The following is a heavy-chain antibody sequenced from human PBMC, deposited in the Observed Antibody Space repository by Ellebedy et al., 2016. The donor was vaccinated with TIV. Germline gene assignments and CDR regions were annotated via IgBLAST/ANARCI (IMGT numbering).Heavy chain of an antibody. D-gene: IGHD3-22*01. CDR2: ISAHNGHT. CDR1: GYRFTSYG. CDR3: ARTSTFVVVVPNDY. V-gene: IGHV1-18*04. Sequence: AASVKVSCKASGYRFTSYGISWVRQAPGQGLEWMGWISAHNGHTNYAQNLQGRVTMTTDTSTSTAYMELRRLKSDDTAVYYCARTSTFVVVVPNDYWGQGTLITVSS. J-gene: IGHJ4*02.